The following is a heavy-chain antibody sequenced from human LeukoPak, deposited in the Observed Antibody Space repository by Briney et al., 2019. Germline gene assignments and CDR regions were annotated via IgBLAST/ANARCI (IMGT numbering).Heavy chain of an antibody. J-gene: IGHJ4*02. Sequence: SETLSLTCAVSGYSISSGYYWGWIRPPPGKGLEWIGSIYHGGSTYYNPSLKSRVTISVDTSKNQFSLKLSSVTAADTAVYYCARRRCSSTSCLGFDYWGQGTLVTVSS. CDR1: GYSISSGYY. D-gene: IGHD2-2*01. V-gene: IGHV4-38-2*01. CDR2: IYHGGST. CDR3: ARRRCSSTSCLGFDY.